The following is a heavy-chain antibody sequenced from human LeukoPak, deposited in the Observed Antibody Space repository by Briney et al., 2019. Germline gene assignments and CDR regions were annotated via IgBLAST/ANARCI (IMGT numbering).Heavy chain of an antibody. CDR1: GGAISSSSYY. CDR3: GRHQTMYYGMDV. V-gene: IGHV4-39*01. D-gene: IGHD4/OR15-4a*01. Sequence: PSETLSLTCTVSGGAISSSSYYWGWIRQPPGKGLEWIGSIFYSGSTYYNPSLKSRVTMSVDTSKNQFSLKLSSVTAADTAMYYCGRHQTMYYGMDVWSQGTAVTVSS. J-gene: IGHJ6*02. CDR2: IFYSGST.